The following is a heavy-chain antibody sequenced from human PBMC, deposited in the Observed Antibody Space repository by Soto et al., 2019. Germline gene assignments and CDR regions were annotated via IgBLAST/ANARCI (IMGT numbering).Heavy chain of an antibody. J-gene: IGHJ4*02. CDR2: TYYRSKWYN. Sequence: SQTLSLTCVISGDSVSGNSAAWNWIRQSPSRGLEWLGRTYYRSKWYNDYAVSVKSRITVTPDTSKNQFSLHLNSVTPEDTDVYYCAREVPYYESIDSYFDYWGQGALVTVSS. CDR3: AREVPYYESIDSYFDY. V-gene: IGHV6-1*01. CDR1: GDSVSGNSAA. D-gene: IGHD3-16*01.